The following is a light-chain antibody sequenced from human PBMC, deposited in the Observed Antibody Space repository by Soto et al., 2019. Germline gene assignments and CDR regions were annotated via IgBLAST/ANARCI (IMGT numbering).Light chain of an antibody. CDR1: QSIRYW. Sequence: DIQMTPSPAMLSATEGDRATITCRASQSIRYWLAWFQQKAGKAPKRLIYAASSLQSGVPLRFSGSGSGTEFTLTISSLQPEDFATYYCLQHNSYPRTFGQGTKVGI. V-gene: IGKV1-17*01. J-gene: IGKJ1*01. CDR2: AAS. CDR3: LQHNSYPRT.